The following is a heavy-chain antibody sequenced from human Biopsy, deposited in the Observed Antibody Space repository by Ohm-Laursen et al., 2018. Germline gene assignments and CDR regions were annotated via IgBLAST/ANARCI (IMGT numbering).Heavy chain of an antibody. Sequence: SVKVSCKASGYTFTSYAISWVRQAPGQGLEWMGWISPYNGNRNYAQKFQGRVTMTTDTSTSTAYMELRSLRSDDTAVYFCAREEDNSGYDYYGMDVWGQGTTVTVSS. J-gene: IGHJ6*02. V-gene: IGHV1-18*01. CDR1: GYTFTSYA. D-gene: IGHD3-22*01. CDR2: ISPYNGNR. CDR3: AREEDNSGYDYYGMDV.